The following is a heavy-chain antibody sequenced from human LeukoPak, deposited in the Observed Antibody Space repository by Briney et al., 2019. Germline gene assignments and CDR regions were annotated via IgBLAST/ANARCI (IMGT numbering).Heavy chain of an antibody. CDR3: ALYCTNGACEFDY. D-gene: IGHD2-8*01. J-gene: IGHJ4*02. CDR1: GGSISSYY. Sequence: SETLSLTCTVSGGSISSYYWSWIRQPPGKGLEWIGYIYYSGSTNYNPSLKSRVTMSVDTSKNQFSLNLSSVTAADTAVYYCALYCTNGACEFDYWGQGTLVTVSS. V-gene: IGHV4-59*01. CDR2: IYYSGST.